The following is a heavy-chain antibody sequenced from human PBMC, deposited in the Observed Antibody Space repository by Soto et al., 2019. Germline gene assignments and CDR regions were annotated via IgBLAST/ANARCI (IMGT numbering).Heavy chain of an antibody. CDR2: IYYSGST. Sequence: QLQLQESGPGPVKPSETLSLTCTVSGGSISSSSYYWGWIRQPSGKGLEWIGSIYYSGSTYYNPSLKSRVTISVDTSKNHFSLKLSSVTAADTAVYYCATQEVGGSYAYTFDPWGQGTLVTVSS. V-gene: IGHV4-39*02. CDR3: ATQEVGGSYAYTFDP. J-gene: IGHJ5*02. CDR1: GGSISSSSYY. D-gene: IGHD1-26*01.